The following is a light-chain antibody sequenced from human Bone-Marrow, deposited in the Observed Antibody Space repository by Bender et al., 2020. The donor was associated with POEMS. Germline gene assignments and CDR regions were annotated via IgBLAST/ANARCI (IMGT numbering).Light chain of an antibody. CDR1: NIGRKS. Sequence: SYVLTQPPSVSVAPEKTARITCGGDNIGRKSVHWFQQKPGQAPVLVVYDVSDRPSGIPERFSGSNSGNTATLTISRVEAGDEADYYCQVWDSTSDHVFGTGTKVTVL. V-gene: IGLV3-21*03. J-gene: IGLJ1*01. CDR2: DVS. CDR3: QVWDSTSDHV.